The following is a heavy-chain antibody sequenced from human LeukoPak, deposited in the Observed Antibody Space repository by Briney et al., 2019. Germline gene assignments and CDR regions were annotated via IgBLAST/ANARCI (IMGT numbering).Heavy chain of an antibody. V-gene: IGHV4-59*01. CDR2: IYYSGST. D-gene: IGHD3-10*01. Sequence: PSETLSLTCTVSGGSISSYYWSWIRQPPGKGLEWIGYIYYSGSTNYNPSLKSRVTISVDTSKSQFSLKLSSVTAADTAIYYCARGGYYGSGNDFRFDPWGQGTLVTVSS. J-gene: IGHJ5*02. CDR1: GGSISSYY. CDR3: ARGGYYGSGNDFRFDP.